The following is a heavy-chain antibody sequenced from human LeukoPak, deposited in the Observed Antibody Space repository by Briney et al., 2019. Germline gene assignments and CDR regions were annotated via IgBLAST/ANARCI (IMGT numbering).Heavy chain of an antibody. J-gene: IGHJ5*02. V-gene: IGHV4-59*01. CDR3: ARLATPLSWFDP. CDR2: IYDSGST. Sequence: SETLSLTCTVSGGSISTYYWSWIRQSPGKAMEWIGYIYDSGSTIYNPSLKSRVTISLDTSKNQFSLKLRSMTAADTAVYFCARLATPLSWFDPWGQGTLVTVSS. D-gene: IGHD2-15*01. CDR1: GGSISTYY.